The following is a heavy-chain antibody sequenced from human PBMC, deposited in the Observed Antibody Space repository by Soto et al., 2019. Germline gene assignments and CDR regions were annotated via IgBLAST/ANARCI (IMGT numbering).Heavy chain of an antibody. D-gene: IGHD3-10*01. J-gene: IGHJ4*02. V-gene: IGHV3-30*04. CDR3: ARSRSGAVADSFDF. CDR1: GFSFSRYA. CDR2: ISKDGSHK. Sequence: QVQVVESGGGMVEPGRSLRLSCAASGFSFSRYAIHWVRQAPGKGLEWVAVISKDGSHKYYLESVKGRFTISRDNSKNILSLHMNSLPNEDTAVYYCARSRSGAVADSFDFWGQGTLVTVSS.